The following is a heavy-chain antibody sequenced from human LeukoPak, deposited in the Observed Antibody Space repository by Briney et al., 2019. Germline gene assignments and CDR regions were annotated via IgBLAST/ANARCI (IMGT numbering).Heavy chain of an antibody. D-gene: IGHD4/OR15-4a*01. CDR3: VKESGFMVAPNSAFDI. CDR1: GFTFNSYP. J-gene: IGHJ3*02. Sequence: GGSLRLSCSASGFTFNSYPAHWVRQAPGKGLEYVSGISRNEGSTYYADSVKGRFTISRDNSKNTLYLQMSSLRAEDTAVYYCVKESGFMVAPNSAFDIWGQGTMVTVSS. V-gene: IGHV3-64D*06. CDR2: ISRNEGST.